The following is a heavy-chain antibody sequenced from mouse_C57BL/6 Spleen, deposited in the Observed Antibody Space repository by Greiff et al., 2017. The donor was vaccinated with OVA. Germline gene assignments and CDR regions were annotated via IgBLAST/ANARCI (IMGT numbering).Heavy chain of an antibody. CDR2: IDPSDSYT. D-gene: IGHD1-1*01. CDR1: GYTFTSYW. V-gene: IGHV1-59*01. Sequence: QVHVKQPGAELVRPGTSVKLSCKASGYTFTSYWMHWVKQRPGQGLEWIGVIDPSDSYTNYNQKFKGKATLTVDTSSSTAYMQLSSLTSEDSAVYYCARPYYYGSSYPYAMDYWGQGTSVTVSS. CDR3: ARPYYYGSSYPYAMDY. J-gene: IGHJ4*01.